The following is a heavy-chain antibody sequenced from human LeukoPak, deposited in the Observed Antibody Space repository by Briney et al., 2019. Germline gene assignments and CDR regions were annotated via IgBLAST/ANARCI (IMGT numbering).Heavy chain of an antibody. Sequence: SETLSLTCTVSGGSISSSSYYWGWIRQPPGKGLEWIGSIYYSGSTYYNPSLKSRVTISVDTSKNQFSLKLNSVTAADTAVYYCASHLTGNYYYYYGMDVWGQGTTVTVSS. CDR1: GGSISSSSYY. D-gene: IGHD7-27*01. CDR2: IYYSGST. V-gene: IGHV4-39*01. J-gene: IGHJ6*02. CDR3: ASHLTGNYYYYYGMDV.